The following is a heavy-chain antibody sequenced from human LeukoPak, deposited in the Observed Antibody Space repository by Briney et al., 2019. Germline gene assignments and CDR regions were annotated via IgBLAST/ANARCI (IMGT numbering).Heavy chain of an antibody. J-gene: IGHJ4*02. CDR3: ARHDYGDHPFDY. CDR2: IDPSDSYT. Sequence: GESLKISCKGSGYSFTSYWISWVRQMPGKGLEWMGRIDPSDSYTNYSPSFQGHVTISADKSISTAYLQWSSLKASDTAMYYCARHDYGDHPFDYWGQGTWSPSPQ. V-gene: IGHV5-10-1*01. CDR1: GYSFTSYW. D-gene: IGHD4-17*01.